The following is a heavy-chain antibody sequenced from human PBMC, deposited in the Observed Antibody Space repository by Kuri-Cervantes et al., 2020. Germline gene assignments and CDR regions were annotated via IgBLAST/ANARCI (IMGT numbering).Heavy chain of an antibody. CDR1: GGSISSGGYY. CDR3: ARLWLEWTFDY. V-gene: IGHV4-31*03. D-gene: IGHD3-3*01. J-gene: IGHJ4*02. CDR2: IYYSGST. Sequence: SETPSLTCTVSGGSISSGGYYWSWIRQHPGKGLEWIGYIYYSGSTYYNPSLKSRVTISVDTSKNQFSLKLSSVTAADTAVYYCARLWLEWTFDYWGQGTLVTVSS.